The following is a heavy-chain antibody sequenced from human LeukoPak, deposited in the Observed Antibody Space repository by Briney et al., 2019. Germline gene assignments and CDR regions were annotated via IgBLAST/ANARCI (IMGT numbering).Heavy chain of an antibody. J-gene: IGHJ4*02. D-gene: IGHD4-23*01. CDR1: GGSISSSSYY. CDR2: IYYSGST. CDR3: ARVGFMTTVVSGLDY. Sequence: PSETLSLTCTASGGSISSSSYYWGWIRQPPGKGLEWIGSIYYSGSTYYNPSLKSRVTISVDTSKNQFSLKLSSVTAADTAVYYCARVGFMTTVVSGLDYWGQGTLVTVSS. V-gene: IGHV4-39*07.